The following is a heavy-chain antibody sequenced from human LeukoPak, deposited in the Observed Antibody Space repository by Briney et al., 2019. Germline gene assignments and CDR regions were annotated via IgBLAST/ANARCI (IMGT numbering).Heavy chain of an antibody. CDR2: ISYDGSNK. D-gene: IGHD6-19*01. Sequence: QPGRSLRLYCAASGFTFSSYAMHWVRQAPGKGLEWVAVISYDGSNKYYADSVKGRFTLSRDNSKNTLYLQMNSLRAEDTAVYSCARVHRPGGGQWLVQEYFQHWGQGTLVTVSS. CDR3: ARVHRPGGGQWLVQEYFQH. CDR1: GFTFSSYA. J-gene: IGHJ1*01. V-gene: IGHV3-30-3*01.